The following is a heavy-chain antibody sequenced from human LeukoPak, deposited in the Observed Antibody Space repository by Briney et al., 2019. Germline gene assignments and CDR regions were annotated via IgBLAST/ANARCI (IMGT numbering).Heavy chain of an antibody. J-gene: IGHJ3*02. CDR3: ARGDRRGPCAFDI. CDR2: IGSSGSTI. Sequence: GGSLRLYCAASGFTFSDYYMSWLRQAPGKGLEGGSYIGSSGSTIYYADSVKGRFTISRDNAKNSLYLQMNSLRAEDTAVYYCARGDRRGPCAFDIWGQGTMVTVSS. V-gene: IGHV3-11*01. CDR1: GFTFSDYY.